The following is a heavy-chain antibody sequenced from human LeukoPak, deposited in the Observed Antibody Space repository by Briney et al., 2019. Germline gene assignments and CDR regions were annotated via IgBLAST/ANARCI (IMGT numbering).Heavy chain of an antibody. CDR3: AKGSSGYFFDH. J-gene: IGHJ4*02. CDR2: ISNDGGGT. Sequence: GGSLRLSCAASGFNLGSYGMSWVHQAPGKGLEWVSSISNDGGGTFSADSVRGRFTISRDNSKNTLFLQMDSLRAEDTALYFCAKGSSGYFFDHWGQGSLVTVSS. V-gene: IGHV3-23*01. D-gene: IGHD3-22*01. CDR1: GFNLGSYG.